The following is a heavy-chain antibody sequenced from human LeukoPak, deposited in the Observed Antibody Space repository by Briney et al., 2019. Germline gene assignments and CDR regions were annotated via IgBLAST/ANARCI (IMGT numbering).Heavy chain of an antibody. CDR3: ASVPTVWGDAFDY. CDR1: GGSFSGYY. Sequence: TPSETLSLTCAVYGGSFSGYYWSWIRQPPGKGLEWIGEINHSGSTNYNPSLKSRVTISVDTSKNQFSLKLSSVTAADTAVYYCASVPTVWGDAFDYWGQGTLVTVSS. CDR2: INHSGST. V-gene: IGHV4-34*01. D-gene: IGHD4-17*01. J-gene: IGHJ4*02.